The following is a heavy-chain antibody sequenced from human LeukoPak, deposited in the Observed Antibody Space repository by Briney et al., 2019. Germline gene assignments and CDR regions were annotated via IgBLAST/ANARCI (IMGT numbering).Heavy chain of an antibody. Sequence: GGSLRLSCAASGFTFSSYAMSWVRQAPGKGLEWVSAISGSGGSTYYADSVKGRFTISRDNSKNTLYLQMNSLRAEDTAVYYCARGPYDILTGYYYWGQGTLVTVSS. CDR1: GFTFSSYA. D-gene: IGHD3-9*01. CDR3: ARGPYDILTGYYY. CDR2: ISGSGGST. V-gene: IGHV3-23*01. J-gene: IGHJ4*02.